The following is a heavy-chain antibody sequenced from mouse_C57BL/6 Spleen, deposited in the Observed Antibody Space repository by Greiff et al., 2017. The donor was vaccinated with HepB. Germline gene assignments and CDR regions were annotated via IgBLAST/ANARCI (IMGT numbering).Heavy chain of an antibody. V-gene: IGHV1-4*01. Sequence: QVHVKQSGAELARPGASVKMSCKASGYTFTSYTMHWVKQRPGQGLEWIGYINPSSGYTKYNQKFKDKATLTADKSSSTAFMQLSSLTSEDSAVYYCARYLTGTGNYAMDYWGQGTSVTVSS. J-gene: IGHJ4*01. D-gene: IGHD4-1*01. CDR2: INPSSGYT. CDR1: GYTFTSYT. CDR3: ARYLTGTGNYAMDY.